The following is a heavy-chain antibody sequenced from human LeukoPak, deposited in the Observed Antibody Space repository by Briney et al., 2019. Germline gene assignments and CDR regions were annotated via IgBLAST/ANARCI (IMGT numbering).Heavy chain of an antibody. D-gene: IGHD2-15*01. V-gene: IGHV7-4-1*02. CDR3: ARKYCSGGSCYSGLTD. CDR2: INTNTGNP. CDR1: GYTFTSYA. J-gene: IGHJ4*02. Sequence: GASVKVSCKASGYTFTSYAMNWVRQAPGQGLEWMRWINTNTGNPTYAQGFTGRFVFSLDTSVSTAYLQISSLKAEDTAVYYCARKYCSGGSCYSGLTDWGQGTLVTVSS.